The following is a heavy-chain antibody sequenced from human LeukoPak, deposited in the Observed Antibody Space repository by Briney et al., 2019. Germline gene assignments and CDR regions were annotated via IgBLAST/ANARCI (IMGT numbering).Heavy chain of an antibody. CDR1: GYTFTDHY. D-gene: IGHD3-22*01. J-gene: IGHJ4*02. CDR3: ARTYYDSSGYVPFDY. Sequence: ASVKVSCKALGYTFTDHYFHWLRQAPGQGLEWMGWINPNSGVTNYAQKFQGRVTMTRDTSISTAYMELSRLRSDDTAVYYCARTYYDSSGYVPFDYWGQGTLVTVSS. V-gene: IGHV1-2*02. CDR2: INPNSGVT.